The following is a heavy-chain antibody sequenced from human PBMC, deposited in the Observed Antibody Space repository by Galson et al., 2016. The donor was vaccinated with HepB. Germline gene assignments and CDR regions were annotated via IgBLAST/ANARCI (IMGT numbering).Heavy chain of an antibody. CDR3: ARGPYDVTGYYPWQFDF. CDR2: ITSGNDYI. D-gene: IGHD3-22*01. Sequence: SLRLSCAASGFTFSSYSMTWVRQAPGKALEWVSSITSGNDYIYYADSMRGRFTISRDNTKNSLYLQMNSLRAEDTAVYFCARGPYDVTGYYPWQFDFWGQGTLVTVSS. CDR1: GFTFSSYS. V-gene: IGHV3-21*01. J-gene: IGHJ4*02.